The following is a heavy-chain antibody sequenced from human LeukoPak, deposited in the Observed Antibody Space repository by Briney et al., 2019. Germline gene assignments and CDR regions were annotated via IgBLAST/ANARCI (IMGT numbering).Heavy chain of an antibody. Sequence: SETLSLTCTVSGGSISSSSYYWGWIRQPPGKGLEWIGSIYYSGSTYYNPSLKSRVTISVDTSKNQFSLKLSSVTAADTAVYYCAREGHYGDYYFDYWGQGTLVTVSS. CDR2: IYYSGST. CDR1: GGSISSSSYY. V-gene: IGHV4-39*07. CDR3: AREGHYGDYYFDY. D-gene: IGHD4-17*01. J-gene: IGHJ4*02.